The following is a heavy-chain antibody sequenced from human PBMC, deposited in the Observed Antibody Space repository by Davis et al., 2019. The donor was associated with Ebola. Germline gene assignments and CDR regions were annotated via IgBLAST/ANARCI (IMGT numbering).Heavy chain of an antibody. CDR1: GFTFSSYW. Sequence: GESLKISCAASGFTFSSYWMSWVRQAPGKGLEWVTNIKQDGSEKYYVDSVKGRFTISRDNAKNSLYLQMNSLRDEDTAVYYCASRGYSGYEQRKDYFDYWGQGTLVTVSS. CDR2: IKQDGSEK. CDR3: ASRGYSGYEQRKDYFDY. V-gene: IGHV3-7*01. D-gene: IGHD5-12*01. J-gene: IGHJ4*02.